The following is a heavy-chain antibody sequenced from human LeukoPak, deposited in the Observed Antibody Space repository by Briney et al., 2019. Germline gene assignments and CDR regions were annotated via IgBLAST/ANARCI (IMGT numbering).Heavy chain of an antibody. CDR3: ARLSGYYDSSGYHMGDY. J-gene: IGHJ4*02. CDR2: INPNSGGT. D-gene: IGHD3-22*01. Sequence: ASVKVSCKASGGTFSSYYMHWVRQAPGQGLEWMGWINPNSGGTNYAQKFQGRVTMTRDTSISTAYMELSRLRSDDTAVYYCARLSGYYDSSGYHMGDYWGQGPLVTVSS. CDR1: GGTFSSYY. V-gene: IGHV1-2*02.